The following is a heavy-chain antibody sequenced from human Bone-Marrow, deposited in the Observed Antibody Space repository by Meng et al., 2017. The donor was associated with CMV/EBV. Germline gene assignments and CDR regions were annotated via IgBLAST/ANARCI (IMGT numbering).Heavy chain of an antibody. CDR2: ISCDSGDR. CDR3: ARGGRGERDYYLEH. D-gene: IGHD3-16*01. Sequence: ASVKVSCKTSGFTFTNFGIGWVRLVPGQGLEWMGWISCDSGDRRYAQKFQGRLTLTTDTARRTAYMEMGGLTSDDTAVYYCARGGRGERDYYLEHWGLGTLVTVSS. CDR1: GFTFTNFG. V-gene: IGHV1-18*01. J-gene: IGHJ4*02.